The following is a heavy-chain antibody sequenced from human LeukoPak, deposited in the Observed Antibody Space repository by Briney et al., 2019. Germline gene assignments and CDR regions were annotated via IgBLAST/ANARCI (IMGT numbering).Heavy chain of an antibody. D-gene: IGHD3-10*01. J-gene: IGHJ4*02. CDR1: GFTFSSYA. CDR3: AKDHDKLPTSMVRGRVVGLYFDY. V-gene: IGHV3-23*01. Sequence: GGSLRLSCAASGFTFSSYAMSWVRQAPGKGLEWVSAISGSGGSTYYADSVKGRFTISRDNSKNTLYLQMNSLRAEDTAVYYCAKDHDKLPTSMVRGRVVGLYFDYWGQGTLVTVSS. CDR2: ISGSGGST.